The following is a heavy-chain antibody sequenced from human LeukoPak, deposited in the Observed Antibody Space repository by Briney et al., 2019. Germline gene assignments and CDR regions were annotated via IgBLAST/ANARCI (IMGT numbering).Heavy chain of an antibody. CDR3: AKEEGRYGDYSPIDY. Sequence: GGSLRLSCAASGFTLDDYVMHWVRQAPGEGLEWVSGISWISGTIGYADSVKGRFTISRDNAKNSLYLQINSLRVEDTALYYCAKEEGRYGDYSPIDYWGQGTLVTVSS. J-gene: IGHJ4*02. CDR2: ISWISGTI. CDR1: GFTLDDYV. V-gene: IGHV3-9*01. D-gene: IGHD4-17*01.